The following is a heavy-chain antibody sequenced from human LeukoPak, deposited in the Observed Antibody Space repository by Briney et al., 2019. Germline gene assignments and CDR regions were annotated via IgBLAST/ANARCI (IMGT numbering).Heavy chain of an antibody. J-gene: IGHJ3*02. V-gene: IGHV3-21*01. Sequence: VRXAPGKGXEWVXXISSSSSYIYYADSVKGRFTISRDNAKNSLYLQMNSLRAEDTAVYYCARVPPLSIVGATTPDAFDIWGQGQWSPSLQ. CDR2: ISSSSSYI. D-gene: IGHD1-26*01. CDR3: ARVPPLSIVGATTPDAFDI.